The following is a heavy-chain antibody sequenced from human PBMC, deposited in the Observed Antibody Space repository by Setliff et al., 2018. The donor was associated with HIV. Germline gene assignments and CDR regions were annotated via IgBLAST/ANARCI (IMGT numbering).Heavy chain of an antibody. CDR3: SRVEMATFDY. D-gene: IGHD2-15*01. V-gene: IGHV4-34*01. CDR2: INHSGST. CDR1: GGSFSGYY. Sequence: SETLSLTCAVYGGSFSGYYWSWIRQPPGKGLEWIGEINHSGSTNYNPSLKSRVTISVDKSQNQFSLKLSSVTAADTAVYYCSRVEMATFDYWGQGTLVTVSS. J-gene: IGHJ4*02.